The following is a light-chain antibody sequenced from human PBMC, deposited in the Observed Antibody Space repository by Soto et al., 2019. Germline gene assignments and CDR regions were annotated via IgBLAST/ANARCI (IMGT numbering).Light chain of an antibody. J-gene: IGKJ1*01. V-gene: IGKV3-20*01. CDR3: QQYCSSPWT. CDR2: GAS. Sequence: EIELTQSPGTLSSSPGERATLSCRASQSVSSSYLDWYQQKPGQAPRLLIDGASIRTTGIPDRFSGSGSGTDFTLTISRLQPEDFAVYYCQQYCSSPWTFGQGTKVEIK. CDR1: QSVSSSY.